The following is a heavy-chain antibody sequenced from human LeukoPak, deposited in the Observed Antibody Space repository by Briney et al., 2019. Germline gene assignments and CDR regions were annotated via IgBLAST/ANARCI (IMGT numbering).Heavy chain of an antibody. CDR1: GFTFSSYG. J-gene: IGHJ4*02. D-gene: IGHD3-16*01. CDR3: ARGDGVVPEIY. CDR2: IWYDGSNK. Sequence: GGSLRLSCAASGFTFSSYGMHWVRQAPGKGLEWVAVIWYDGSNKYYADSVKGRFTISRDNSKNTLYLQMNSLRAEDTAVYYCARGDGVVPEIYWGQGTLVTVSS. V-gene: IGHV3-33*01.